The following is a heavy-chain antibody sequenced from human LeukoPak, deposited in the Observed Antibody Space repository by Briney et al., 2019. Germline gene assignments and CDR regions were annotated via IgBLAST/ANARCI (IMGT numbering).Heavy chain of an antibody. J-gene: IGHJ4*02. CDR3: ARYYYDSSGYYLDY. D-gene: IGHD3-22*01. CDR2: ISSSSSYI. V-gene: IGHV3-21*01. Sequence: GGSLRLSCAASGFTVTTNYMSWVRQAPGKGLEWVSSISSSSSYIYYADSVKGRFTISRDNAKNSLYLQMNSLRAEDTAVYYCARYYYDSSGYYLDYWGQGTLVTVSS. CDR1: GFTVTTNY.